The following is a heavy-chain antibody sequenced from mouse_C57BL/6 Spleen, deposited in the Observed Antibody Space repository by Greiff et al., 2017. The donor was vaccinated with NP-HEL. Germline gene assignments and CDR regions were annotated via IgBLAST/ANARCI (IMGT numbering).Heavy chain of an antibody. CDR1: GYTFTSYW. Sequence: QVQLKQPGAELVKPGASVKLSCKASGYTFTSYWMHWVKQRPGRGLEWIGRIDPNSGGTKYNEKFKSKATLTVDKPSSTAYMQLSSLTSEDSAVYYCARSGYDYGYAMDYWGQGTSVTVSS. CDR3: ARSGYDYGYAMDY. J-gene: IGHJ4*01. CDR2: IDPNSGGT. V-gene: IGHV1-72*01. D-gene: IGHD2-4*01.